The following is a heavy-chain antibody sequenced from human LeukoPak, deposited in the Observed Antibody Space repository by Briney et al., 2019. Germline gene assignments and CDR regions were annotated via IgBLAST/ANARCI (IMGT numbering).Heavy chain of an antibody. V-gene: IGHV3-33*01. J-gene: IGHJ3*02. Sequence: QTGGSLRLSCAASGFTFNTYGMHWVRQGPGKGLEWVSGIWYDGSKKFYADSVKGRFTISRDNSKNTLFLQMNSLRAEDTAVYYCARETPKGKDAFDIWGQGAMVTVSS. CDR2: IWYDGSKK. CDR1: GFTFNTYG. CDR3: ARETPKGKDAFDI.